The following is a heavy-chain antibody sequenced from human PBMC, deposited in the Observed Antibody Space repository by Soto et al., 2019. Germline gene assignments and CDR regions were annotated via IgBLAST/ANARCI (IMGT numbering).Heavy chain of an antibody. V-gene: IGHV5-10-1*01. J-gene: IGHJ4*02. Sequence: EVQLVQSGAEVKKPGESLRISCKGSGYSFTSYWISWVRQMPGKGLEWMGRIDPSDSYTNYSPSFQGHVTISADKSISTAYLQWNSLKASDTAMYYCARLQPAAGDNDLTFDYWGQGTLVTVSS. CDR1: GYSFTSYW. D-gene: IGHD6-13*01. CDR3: ARLQPAAGDNDLTFDY. CDR2: IDPSDSYT.